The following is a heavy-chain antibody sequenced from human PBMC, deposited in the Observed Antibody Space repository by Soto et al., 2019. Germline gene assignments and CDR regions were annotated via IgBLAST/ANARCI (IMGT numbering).Heavy chain of an antibody. D-gene: IGHD1-26*01. CDR3: ARSGRSLLDY. J-gene: IGHJ4*02. CDR1: GASISGSDHY. CDR2: LSYTGNSFNP. V-gene: IGHV4-30-4*01. Sequence: QVQLQESGPGMVKASQTLSLTCTVSGASISGSDHYWSWVRQPPGKGLEWIGHLSYTGNSFNPYYNPSLQSRLTMSLDTSKNQFSLKRTSVTAADTAVYFCARSGRSLLDYWGQGALVSVSS.